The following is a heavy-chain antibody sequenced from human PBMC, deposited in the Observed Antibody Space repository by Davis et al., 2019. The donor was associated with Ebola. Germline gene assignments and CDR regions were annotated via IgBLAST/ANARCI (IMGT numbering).Heavy chain of an antibody. CDR1: GFTFSSYA. J-gene: IGHJ5*02. CDR2: ISGSGGST. CDR3: AKGVTADFYNWFDP. V-gene: IGHV3-23*01. Sequence: PGGSLRLSCAASGFTFSSYAMSWVRQAPGKGLEWGSAISGSGGSTYYADSVKGRFTISRDNSKNTLYLQMNSLRAEDTAVYYCAKGVTADFYNWFDPWGQGTLVTVSS. D-gene: IGHD3-3*01.